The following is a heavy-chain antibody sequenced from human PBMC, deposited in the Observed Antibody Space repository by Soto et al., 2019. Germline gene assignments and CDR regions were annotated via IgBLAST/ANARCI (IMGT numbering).Heavy chain of an antibody. V-gene: IGHV3-48*03. D-gene: IGHD2-8*02. CDR3: ARGYCTSSACHWNFDY. CDR1: GFTFSSYE. Sequence: PVGSLRLSCAASGFTFSSYEMNWVRQAPRKGLEWVSDITSTGSTRYYADSVKGRFTISRDNAKNSLYLQMNSLRAEDTAVYYCARGYCTSSACHWNFDYWGQGTLVTV. J-gene: IGHJ4*02. CDR2: ITSTGSTR.